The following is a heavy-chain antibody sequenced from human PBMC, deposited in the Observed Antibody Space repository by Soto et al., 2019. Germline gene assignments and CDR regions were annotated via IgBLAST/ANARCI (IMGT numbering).Heavy chain of an antibody. CDR3: AMSRGAGGDFDY. CDR2: VSIGGST. V-gene: IGHV3-23*01. J-gene: IGHJ4*02. D-gene: IGHD2-15*01. Sequence: DVQLLESGGGLVQPEGSLRLSCAASGFTFSSYAMGWVRQGPGKGLEWVAVVSIGGSTHYADSVRGRFTISRDNSKNTLSLQMNSLTAEDTAVYFCAMSRGAGGDFDYWGQGALVTVSS. CDR1: GFTFSSYA.